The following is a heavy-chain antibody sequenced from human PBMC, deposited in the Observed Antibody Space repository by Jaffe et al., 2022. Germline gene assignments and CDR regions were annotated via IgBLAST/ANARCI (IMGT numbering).Heavy chain of an antibody. V-gene: IGHV4-34*01. J-gene: IGHJ4*02. D-gene: IGHD3-10*01. CDR2: INHSGST. CDR3: ARRRKHYGSGSYYNSGLNY. CDR1: GGSFSGYY. Sequence: QVQLQQWGAGLLKPSETLSLTCAVYGGSFSGYYWSWIRQPPGKGLEWIGEINHSGSTNYNPSLKSRVTISVDTSKNQFSLKLSSVTAADTAVYYCARRRKHYGSGSYYNSGLNYWGQGTLVTVSS.